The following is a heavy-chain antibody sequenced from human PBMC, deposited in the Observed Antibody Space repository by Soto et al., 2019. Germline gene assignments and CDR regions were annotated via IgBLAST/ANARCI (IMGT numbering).Heavy chain of an antibody. CDR3: AIGPDIAMVPGYGKDV. D-gene: IGHD5-18*01. V-gene: IGHV1-8*01. Sequence: GASVKVSCKASGYTFTSYDINWVRQATGQGLEWMGWMNPNSGNTGYAQKFQGRVTMTRNTSISTAYMELSSLRSEDTAVYYCAIGPDIAMVPGYGKDVWSQGTTVTVSS. CDR2: MNPNSGNT. J-gene: IGHJ6*02. CDR1: GYTFTSYD.